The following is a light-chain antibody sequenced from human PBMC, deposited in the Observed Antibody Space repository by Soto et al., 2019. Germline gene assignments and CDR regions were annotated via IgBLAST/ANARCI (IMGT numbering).Light chain of an antibody. J-gene: IGKJ1*01. Sequence: DIEVTQSPSTLSASVGDRVTIICRASQTISSWLAWYQQKPGKAPKLLIYKASTLKSGVPSRFSGSGSGTEFTLTISSLQPDDFATYYCQQYNSYSFGQGTKVDIK. CDR2: KAS. CDR3: QQYNSYS. V-gene: IGKV1-5*03. CDR1: QTISSW.